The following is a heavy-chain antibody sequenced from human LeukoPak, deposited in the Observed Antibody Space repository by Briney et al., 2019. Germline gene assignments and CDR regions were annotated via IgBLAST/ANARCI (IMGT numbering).Heavy chain of an antibody. CDR3: ADLGSRD. Sequence: GGSLRLSCAASGFTFSSAWMTWVRQAPGKGLEWVATIKDNGSDKYYVDSVKGRFTISRDNAKKSLWLQMNSLRVEDTAMYYCADLGSRDWGQGTLVTVSS. CDR1: GFTFSSAW. CDR2: IKDNGSDK. V-gene: IGHV3-7*01. J-gene: IGHJ4*02. D-gene: IGHD3-16*01.